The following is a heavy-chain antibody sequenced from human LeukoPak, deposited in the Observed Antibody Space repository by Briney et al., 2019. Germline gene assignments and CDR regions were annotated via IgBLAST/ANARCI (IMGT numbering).Heavy chain of an antibody. CDR3: ASSVSYCSSTSCRPGDAFDI. Sequence: GASVKVSCKASGYTFTGYYMHWVRQAPGQRLEWMGWINPNSGGTNYAQKFQGRVTMTRDTSISTAHMELNRLRSDDTAVYYCASSVSYCSSTSCRPGDAFDIWGQGTMVTVSS. CDR2: INPNSGGT. D-gene: IGHD2-2*01. V-gene: IGHV1-2*02. CDR1: GYTFTGYY. J-gene: IGHJ3*02.